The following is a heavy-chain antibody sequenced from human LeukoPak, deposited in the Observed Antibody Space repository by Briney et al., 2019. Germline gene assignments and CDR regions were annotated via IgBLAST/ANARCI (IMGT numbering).Heavy chain of an antibody. CDR3: ARDRGVGYCSSTSCYGAFDI. CDR1: GGSISSHY. Sequence: SETLSLTCTVSGGSISSHYWSWIRQPPGKGLGWIGYIYYSGSTNYNPSLKSRVTISVDTSKNQFSLKLSSVTAADTAVYYCARDRGVGYCSSTSCYGAFDIWGQGTMVTVSS. CDR2: IYYSGST. J-gene: IGHJ3*02. V-gene: IGHV4-59*11. D-gene: IGHD2-2*01.